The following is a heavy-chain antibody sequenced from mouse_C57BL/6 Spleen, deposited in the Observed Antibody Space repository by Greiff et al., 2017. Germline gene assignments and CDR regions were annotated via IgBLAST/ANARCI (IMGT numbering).Heavy chain of an antibody. CDR3: ARGPFYYGSSYYFDY. V-gene: IGHV1-42*01. D-gene: IGHD1-1*01. J-gene: IGHJ2*01. Sequence: VQLQQSGPELVKPGASVKISCKASGYSFTGYYMNWVKQSPEKSLEWIGDIHPSTGGTTYNQKFKAKATLTVDKSSSTAYMQLKRLTSEDSAVYYGARGPFYYGSSYYFDYWGQGTTLTVSS. CDR1: GYSFTGYY. CDR2: IHPSTGGT.